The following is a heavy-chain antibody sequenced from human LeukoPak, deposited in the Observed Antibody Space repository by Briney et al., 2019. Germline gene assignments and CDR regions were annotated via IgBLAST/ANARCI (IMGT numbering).Heavy chain of an antibody. Sequence: GGSLRLSCAASGFTFSTYGMHWVRQAPGKGLEWVAVIWYDGSNKYYADSVKGRFTISRDNSKTTLYLQRNSLRAEDTAVYYCAKIRGIAAAGGAFDIWGQGTMVTVSS. CDR1: GFTFSTYG. J-gene: IGHJ3*02. CDR3: AKIRGIAAAGGAFDI. V-gene: IGHV3-33*06. CDR2: IWYDGSNK. D-gene: IGHD6-13*01.